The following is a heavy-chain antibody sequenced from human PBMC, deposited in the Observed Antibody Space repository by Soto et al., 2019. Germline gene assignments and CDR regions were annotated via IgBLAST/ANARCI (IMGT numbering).Heavy chain of an antibody. Sequence: TSETLSLTCTVSGGSISSYYWSWIRQPPGKGLEWIGYIYYSGSTNYNPSLKSRVTISVDTSKSQFSLKLSSVTAADTAVYYCARQDRSSYFDYWGQGTLVTVSS. CDR3: ARQDRSSYFDY. CDR1: GGSISSYY. J-gene: IGHJ4*02. D-gene: IGHD3-16*01. V-gene: IGHV4-59*08. CDR2: IYYSGST.